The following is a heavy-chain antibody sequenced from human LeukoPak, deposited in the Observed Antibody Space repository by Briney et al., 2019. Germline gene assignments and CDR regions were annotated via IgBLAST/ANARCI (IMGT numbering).Heavy chain of an antibody. CDR3: ARLDNARGAFDY. V-gene: IGHV4-59*01. J-gene: IGHJ4*02. CDR2: IYYSGKT. D-gene: IGHD2-2*03. CDR1: GGSITSDH. Sequence: SETLSLTCTVSGGSITSDHWNWIRQPPGKGLEWIGCIYYSGKTYYNPSLKSRVTISVDMSKNQFSLQLSSVTAADTAVYYCARLDNARGAFDYWGQGTLVTVSS.